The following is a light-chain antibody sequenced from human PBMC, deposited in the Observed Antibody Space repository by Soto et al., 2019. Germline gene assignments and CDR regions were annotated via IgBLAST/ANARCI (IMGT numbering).Light chain of an antibody. CDR2: GAS. J-gene: IGKJ2*01. CDR1: QSVSSSH. V-gene: IGKV3-20*01. Sequence: EIVLTQSPGTLSLSPGERATLSCRASQSVSSSHLAWYQQKPGQAPRLLSYGASSRATGIPDRFGGSGSGTDFTLTISRLEPEDFAVYYCQQYGSSPRTCGQGTKLEIK. CDR3: QQYGSSPRT.